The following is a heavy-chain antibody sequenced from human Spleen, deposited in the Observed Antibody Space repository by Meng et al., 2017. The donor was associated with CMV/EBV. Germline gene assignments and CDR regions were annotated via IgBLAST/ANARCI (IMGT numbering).Heavy chain of an antibody. J-gene: IGHJ4*02. CDR2: ISAYNGNT. Sequence: ASVKVSCKASGYTFTSYGIGWVRQAPGQGLEWMGWISAYNGNTNYAQKLQGRVTMTTDTSTSTAYMELRSLRSDDTAVYYCARAEGGLWFGELSRFAYWGQGTLVTVSS. CDR3: ARAEGGLWFGELSRFAY. D-gene: IGHD3-10*01. CDR1: GYTFTSYG. V-gene: IGHV1-18*01.